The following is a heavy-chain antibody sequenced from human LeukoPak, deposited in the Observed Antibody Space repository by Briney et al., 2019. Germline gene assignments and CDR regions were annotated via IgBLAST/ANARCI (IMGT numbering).Heavy chain of an antibody. CDR1: GFTFSSYE. D-gene: IGHD1-26*01. CDR3: ARRELLRGNFDY. Sequence: GGSLRLFCAASGFTFSSYEMNWVRQAPGKGLEWVSYISSSGSTIYYADSVKGRFTISRDNAKNSLYLQMNSLRAEDTAVYYCARRELLRGNFDYWGQGTLVTVSS. J-gene: IGHJ4*02. CDR2: ISSSGSTI. V-gene: IGHV3-48*03.